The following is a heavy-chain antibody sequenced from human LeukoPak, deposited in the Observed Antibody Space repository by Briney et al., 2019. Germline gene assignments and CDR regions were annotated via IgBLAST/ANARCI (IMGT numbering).Heavy chain of an antibody. CDR1: GFSFADAT. CDR2: INWNSGTM. J-gene: IGHJ6*03. CDR3: AKDPYMDV. Sequence: PGGSLRLSCAASGFSFADATMHWVRQVPGKGLEWVSGINWNSGTMGYAGSVKCRFTVSRDNAKISLYIQMNSLKTEDTALYYCAKDPYMDVWGKGTTVTVSS. V-gene: IGHV3-9*01.